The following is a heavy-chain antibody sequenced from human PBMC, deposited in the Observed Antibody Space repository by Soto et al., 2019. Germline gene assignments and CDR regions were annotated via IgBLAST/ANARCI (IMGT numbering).Heavy chain of an antibody. Sequence: PGESLKISCKASGYIFITSWIGWVRQMPGKGLEWMGIIYPLDSSIKYDPFFQGRVTISADKSITTAYLQWSSLEASDTAMYYCARFGGYCSGPRYLFDYWGQGTLVTVSS. D-gene: IGHD2-15*01. CDR1: GYIFITSW. J-gene: IGHJ4*02. CDR2: IYPLDSSI. V-gene: IGHV5-51*01. CDR3: ARFGGYCSGPRYLFDY.